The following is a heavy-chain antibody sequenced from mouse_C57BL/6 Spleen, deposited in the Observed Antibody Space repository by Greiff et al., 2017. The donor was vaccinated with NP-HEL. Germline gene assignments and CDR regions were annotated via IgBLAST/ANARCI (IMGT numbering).Heavy chain of an antibody. CDR1: GYTFTDYE. Sequence: QVQLKQSGAELVRPGASVTLSCKASGYTFTDYEMHWVKQTPVHGLEWIGAIDPETGGTAYNQKFKGKAILTADKSSSTAYMELRSLTSEDSAVYYCTRYYYGSSSRYFDYWGQGTTLTVSS. V-gene: IGHV1-15*01. J-gene: IGHJ2*01. CDR3: TRYYYGSSSRYFDY. CDR2: IDPETGGT. D-gene: IGHD1-1*01.